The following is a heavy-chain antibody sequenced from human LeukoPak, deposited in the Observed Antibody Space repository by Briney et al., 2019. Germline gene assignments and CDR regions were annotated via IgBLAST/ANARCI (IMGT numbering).Heavy chain of an antibody. CDR3: AREIGDNWFDP. CDR1: GFTFSSHE. CDR2: ISSSGSSM. D-gene: IGHD3-22*01. J-gene: IGHJ5*02. V-gene: IGHV3-48*03. Sequence: GGSLRLSCAASGFTFSSHEMNWVRQAPGKGLEWVSYISSSGSSMNYADSVKGRFTVSRDNAKNSLYLQMNSLRAEDTAVYYCAREIGDNWFDPWGQGILVTVSS.